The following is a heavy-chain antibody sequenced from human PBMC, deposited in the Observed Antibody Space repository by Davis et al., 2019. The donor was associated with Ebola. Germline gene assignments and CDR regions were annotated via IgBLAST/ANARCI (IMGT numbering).Heavy chain of an antibody. CDR1: GFTFSSYA. D-gene: IGHD6-6*01. CDR2: ISYDGSNK. V-gene: IGHV3-30-3*01. Sequence: GGSLKISCAASGFTFSSYAMHWVRQAPGKGLEWVAVISYDGSNKYYADSVKGRFTISRDNSKNTLYLQMDSLRAEDTAVYYCARAGWSSSAGYYYYGMDVWGQGTTVTVSS. CDR3: ARAGWSSSAGYYYYGMDV. J-gene: IGHJ6*02.